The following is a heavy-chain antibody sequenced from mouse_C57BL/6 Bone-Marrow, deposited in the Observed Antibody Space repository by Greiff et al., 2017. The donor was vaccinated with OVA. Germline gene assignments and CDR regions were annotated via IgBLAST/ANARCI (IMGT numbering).Heavy chain of an antibody. V-gene: IGHV2-5*01. CDR3: ATNHYDGSSHWYFDV. CDR2: IWRGGST. CDR1: GFSLTSYG. Sequence: QVQLQQSGPGLVQPSQSLSITCTVSGFSLTSYGVHWVRQSPGKGLEWLGVIWRGGSTDYNAAFMSRLSITKDNSKSQVVFKMTRLQADGTAIYYWATNHYDGSSHWYFDVWGTGTTVTVSS. J-gene: IGHJ1*03. D-gene: IGHD1-1*01.